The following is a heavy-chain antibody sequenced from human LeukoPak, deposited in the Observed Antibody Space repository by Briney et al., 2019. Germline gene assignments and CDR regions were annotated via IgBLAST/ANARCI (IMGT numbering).Heavy chain of an antibody. CDR3: ARDRYGIRRDYFDY. Sequence: GGSLRLSCAASGFSFSDYGMHWVRQAPGKGLEWVALIWYDGTNKYYVDSVKGRFTISRDNSKNTLYLQMNSLRADDTAVYHCARDRYGIRRDYFDYWGQGILVTVSS. V-gene: IGHV3-33*01. CDR1: GFSFSDYG. CDR2: IWYDGTNK. D-gene: IGHD1-14*01. J-gene: IGHJ4*02.